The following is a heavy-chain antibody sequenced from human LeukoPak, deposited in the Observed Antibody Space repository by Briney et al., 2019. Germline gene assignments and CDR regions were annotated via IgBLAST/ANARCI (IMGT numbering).Heavy chain of an antibody. V-gene: IGHV4-34*01. CDR3: ARESYSNYID. Sequence: SETLSLTCAVYGGSFSGYYWSWIRQPPGKGLEWIGEINHSGSTNYNPSLKSRVTISVDTSKNQFSLKLSSVTAADTAVYYCARESYSNYIDWGQGTLVTVSS. CDR1: GGSFSGYY. CDR2: INHSGST. J-gene: IGHJ4*02. D-gene: IGHD4-11*01.